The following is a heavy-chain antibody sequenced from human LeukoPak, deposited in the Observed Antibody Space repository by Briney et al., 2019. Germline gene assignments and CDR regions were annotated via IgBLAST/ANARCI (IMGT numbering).Heavy chain of an antibody. CDR1: GFTFSRYD. J-gene: IGHJ4*02. D-gene: IGHD6-19*01. V-gene: IGHV3-23*01. Sequence: GGSLRLSCAASGFTFSRYDMSWVRQAPGKGLEWVSAISGSGGSTYYADSVKGRFTISRDNSKNTLYLQMNSLRAEDTAVYYCAKRGPAGAGKSPDYFEYWGQGTLVTVSS. CDR3: AKRGPAGAGKSPDYFEY. CDR2: ISGSGGST.